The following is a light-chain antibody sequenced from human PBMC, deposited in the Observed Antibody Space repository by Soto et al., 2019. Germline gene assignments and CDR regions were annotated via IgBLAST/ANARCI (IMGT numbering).Light chain of an antibody. CDR3: QQYNNWPRAT. CDR2: GVS. CDR1: HRVSSY. V-gene: IGKV3-15*01. J-gene: IGKJ4*01. Sequence: EIVMTQSPATLSVSPWESATLSCSASHRVSSYLAWYQQKPGQAPRLLIYGVSSRATGFPARFSGSGSGTEFNLTISSLQSEDFGVYYCQQYNNWPRATFGGGTKVDIK.